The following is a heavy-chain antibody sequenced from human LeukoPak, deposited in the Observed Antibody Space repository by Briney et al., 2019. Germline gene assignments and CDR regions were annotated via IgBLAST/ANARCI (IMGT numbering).Heavy chain of an antibody. CDR2: IYYSGNT. J-gene: IGHJ6*03. Sequence: SETLSLTCTVSGGSISSATYYWGWIRQPPGKGLEWIGSIYYSGNTFYNPSLKSRVTISVDTSKNQFSLKLSSVTAADTAVYYCVGGNSGDYYYYYMDVWGKGTTVTISS. CDR1: GGSISSATYY. D-gene: IGHD4-23*01. CDR3: VGGNSGDYYYYYMDV. V-gene: IGHV4-39*07.